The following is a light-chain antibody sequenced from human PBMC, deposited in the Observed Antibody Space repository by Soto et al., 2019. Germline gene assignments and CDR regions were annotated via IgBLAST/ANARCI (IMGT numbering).Light chain of an antibody. J-gene: IGLJ1*01. CDR3: SSYTSSYTYV. CDR2: EVS. CDR1: SSDVGGYNY. V-gene: IGLV2-14*01. Sequence: QSALTQPASVSGSPGQSITISCTGTSSDVGGYNYASWYQQHPGKAPKLIIYEVSNRPSGESHRFSGSKSGNTASLTISGLQAEDEADYYCSSYTSSYTYVFGTGTKVTVL.